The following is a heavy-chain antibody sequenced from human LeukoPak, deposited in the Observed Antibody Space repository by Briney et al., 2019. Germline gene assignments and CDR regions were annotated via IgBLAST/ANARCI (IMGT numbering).Heavy chain of an antibody. CDR2: IYYSGST. CDR1: GGSISSSSYY. CDR3: ARDAQGYYFDY. V-gene: IGHV4-39*07. Sequence: SETLSLTCTVSGGSISSSSYYWGWIRQPPGKGLEWIGSIYYSGSTYYNPSLKSQVTISVDTSKNQFSLKLSSVTAADTAVYYCARDAQGYYFDYWGQGTLVTVSS. J-gene: IGHJ4*02.